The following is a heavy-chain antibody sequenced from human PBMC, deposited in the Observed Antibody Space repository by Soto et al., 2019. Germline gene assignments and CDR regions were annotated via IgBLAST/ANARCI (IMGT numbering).Heavy chain of an antibody. CDR2: IYYSGST. J-gene: IGHJ6*02. Sequence: QVQLQESGPGLVKPSETLSLTCTVSGGSVSSGSYYWSWIRQPPGKGLEWIGYIYYSGSTNYNHSLKSRVTTSVDPSKNQFSLKLSSVTAAETAVYYCARRPPYYYYGMDVWGQGTTVTVSS. CDR1: GGSVSSGSYY. V-gene: IGHV4-61*01. CDR3: ARRPPYYYYGMDV.